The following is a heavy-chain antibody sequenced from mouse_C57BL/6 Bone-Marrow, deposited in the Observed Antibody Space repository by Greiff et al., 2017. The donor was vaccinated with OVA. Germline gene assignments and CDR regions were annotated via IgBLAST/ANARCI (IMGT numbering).Heavy chain of an antibody. D-gene: IGHD2-5*01. J-gene: IGHJ4*01. Sequence: VKLMESGAELVRPGASVTLSCKASGYTFTDYEMHWVKQTPVHGLEWIGAIDPETGGTAYNQKFKGKAILTADKSSSTAYMELRSLTSEDSAVYYCTRGYSSYYAMDDWGQGTAVTVSS. CDR2: IDPETGGT. CDR3: TRGYSSYYAMDD. V-gene: IGHV1-15*01. CDR1: GYTFTDYE.